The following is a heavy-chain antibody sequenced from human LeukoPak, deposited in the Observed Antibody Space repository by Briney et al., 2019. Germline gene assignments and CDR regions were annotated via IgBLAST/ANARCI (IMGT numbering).Heavy chain of an antibody. CDR3: AREGISTPSYFDY. Sequence: GGSLRLSCAASGSTFSSSFIYWVRRAPGKGLEWVSFIHRDDKTYYADSVKGRFTMSRDSSKNTLYLQMNSLGADDTAVYYCAREGISTPSYFDYWGQGILVTVSS. CDR1: GSTFSSSF. V-gene: IGHV3-53*01. CDR2: IHRDDKT. D-gene: IGHD2-2*01. J-gene: IGHJ4*02.